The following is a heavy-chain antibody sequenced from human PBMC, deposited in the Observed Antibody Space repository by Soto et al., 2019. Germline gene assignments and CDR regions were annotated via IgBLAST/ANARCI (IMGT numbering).Heavy chain of an antibody. CDR2: IYYSGST. V-gene: IGHV4-38-2*01. Sequence: PSETLSLTCAVSGYSISSSNWWGWIRQPPGKGLEWIGSIYYSGSTYYNPSLKSRVTISVDTSKNQFSLKLSSVTAADTAVYYCARLLEYSSSWTNGMDVWGQGTTVTVSS. J-gene: IGHJ6*02. CDR3: ARLLEYSSSWTNGMDV. CDR1: GYSISSSNW. D-gene: IGHD6-13*01.